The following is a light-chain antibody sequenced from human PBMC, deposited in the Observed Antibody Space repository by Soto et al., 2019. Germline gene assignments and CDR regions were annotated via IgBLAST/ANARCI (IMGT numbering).Light chain of an antibody. J-gene: IGLJ1*01. CDR2: DVS. V-gene: IGLV2-14*03. Sequence: QSVLTQPASVSGSPGQSITISCTGTNSDVGGYNYVSWYQQHPGKAPKLMIYDVSDRPSGVSNRFSASKSGNTASLTISGLQAEDEADYYCCSYTSSSTPGVFGTGTKVTVL. CDR1: NSDVGGYNY. CDR3: CSYTSSSTPGV.